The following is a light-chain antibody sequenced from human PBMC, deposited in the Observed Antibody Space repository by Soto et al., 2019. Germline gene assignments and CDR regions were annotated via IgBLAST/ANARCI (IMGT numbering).Light chain of an antibody. Sequence: PGDRATLSRRASQRVSNSYLAWFQQKPGQAPRLLIYDASSRAAGVPDRVSGGGSGTDFTLTISALEPEDFALYFCQQYERPPFAFGQGTRLEI. V-gene: IGKV3-20*01. J-gene: IGKJ2*01. CDR1: QRVSNSY. CDR2: DAS. CDR3: QQYERPPFA.